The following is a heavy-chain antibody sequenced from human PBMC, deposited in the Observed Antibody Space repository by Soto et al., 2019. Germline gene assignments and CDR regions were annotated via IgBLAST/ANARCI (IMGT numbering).Heavy chain of an antibody. V-gene: IGHV1-46*03. J-gene: IGHJ3*02. CDR2: INPSGGST. D-gene: IGHD2-15*01. CDR1: GYTFTSYY. CDR3: ARGYCSGGSCLGTFDI. Sequence: ASVKVSCKASGYTFTSYYMHWVRQAPGQGLEWMGIINPSGGSTSYAQKFQGRVTMTRDTSTSTVYMELSSLRSEDTAVYYCARGYCSGGSCLGTFDIWGQGTMVTVSS.